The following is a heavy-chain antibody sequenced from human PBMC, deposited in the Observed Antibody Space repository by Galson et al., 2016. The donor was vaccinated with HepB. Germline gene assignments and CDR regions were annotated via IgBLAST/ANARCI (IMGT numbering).Heavy chain of an antibody. CDR2: IYPGDSET. Sequence: QSGAEVKKPGESLKISCKGSGDSFTNYLIGWVRQMPGKGLEWMGIIYPGDSETTYSPSFQGQVTISADKSINTAYLQWSSLKASDTAMYYGARPGLMTTGTFFDYWGQGTLVTVSS. J-gene: IGHJ4*02. D-gene: IGHD4-17*01. V-gene: IGHV5-51*03. CDR3: ARPGLMTTGTFFDY. CDR1: GDSFTNYL.